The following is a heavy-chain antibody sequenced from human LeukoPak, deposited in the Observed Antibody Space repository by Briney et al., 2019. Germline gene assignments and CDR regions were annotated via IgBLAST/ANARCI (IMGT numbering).Heavy chain of an antibody. CDR1: GGSFSGYY. CDR3: ARDTRTGAFDI. D-gene: IGHD3/OR15-3a*01. V-gene: IGHV4-34*01. J-gene: IGHJ3*02. Sequence: NTSETLSLTCAVYGGSFSGYYWSWIRQPPGKGLEWIGEINHSGSTNYNPSLKSRVTISVDTSKNQFSLKLSSVTAADTAVYYCARDTRTGAFDIWGQGTMVTVSS. CDR2: INHSGST.